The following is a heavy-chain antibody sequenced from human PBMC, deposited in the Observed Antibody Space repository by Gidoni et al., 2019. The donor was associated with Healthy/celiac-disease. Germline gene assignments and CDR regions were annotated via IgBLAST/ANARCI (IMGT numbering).Heavy chain of an antibody. CDR3: ARSHSH. Sequence: QVQLVQSGAAVTTPGAHVKVSCKADGYTFTSYDINGVRQATGQGLEGMGWRKLNSGNTGYAQKCQGRVTMTRNTSISTAYMELSSLRSEDTAVYYCARSHSHWGQGTLVTVSS. CDR1: GYTFTSYD. V-gene: IGHV1-8*01. D-gene: IGHD6-13*01. J-gene: IGHJ4*02. CDR2: RKLNSGNT.